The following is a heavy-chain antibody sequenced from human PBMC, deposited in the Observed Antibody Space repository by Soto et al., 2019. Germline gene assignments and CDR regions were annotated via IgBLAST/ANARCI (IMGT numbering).Heavy chain of an antibody. CDR2: ISSSSSTI. CDR1: GFTFSSYS. V-gene: IGHV3-48*01. J-gene: IGHJ6*03. Sequence: EVRLVESGGGLVQPGGSLRLSCAASGFTFSSYSMNWVRQAPGKGLEWVSYISSSSSTIYYADSVKGRFTISRDNAKNSLYLQMNSLRAEDTAVYYCARERVFLSSFYYRDVWGKGTTVTVSS. D-gene: IGHD2-8*01. CDR3: ARERVFLSSFYYRDV.